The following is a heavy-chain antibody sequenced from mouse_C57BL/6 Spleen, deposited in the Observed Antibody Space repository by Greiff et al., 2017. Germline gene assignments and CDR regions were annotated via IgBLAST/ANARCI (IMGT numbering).Heavy chain of an antibody. CDR1: GYTFTSYW. CDR2: IDPSDSYT. Sequence: QVQLKQPGAELVKPGASVKLSCKASGYTFTSYWMQWVKQRPGQGLEWIGEIDPSDSYTNYNQKFKGKATLTVDTSSSTAYMQLSSLTSEDSAVYYCARGDYYGSPDYWGQGTTLTVSS. V-gene: IGHV1-50*01. D-gene: IGHD1-1*01. J-gene: IGHJ2*01. CDR3: ARGDYYGSPDY.